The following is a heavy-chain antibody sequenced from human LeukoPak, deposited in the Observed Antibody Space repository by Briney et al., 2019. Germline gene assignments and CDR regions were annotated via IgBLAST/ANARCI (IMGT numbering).Heavy chain of an antibody. CDR3: ARERSSGWYGYYFDY. CDR1: GDSISSYY. CDR2: IYTSGST. Sequence: PSETLSLTCTVSGDSISSYYLSWIRQPAGKGLEWIGRIYTSGSTNYNPSLKSRVTMSVDTSKNQFSLKLSSVTAADTAVYYCARERSSGWYGYYFDYWGQGTLVTVSS. D-gene: IGHD6-19*01. V-gene: IGHV4-4*07. J-gene: IGHJ4*02.